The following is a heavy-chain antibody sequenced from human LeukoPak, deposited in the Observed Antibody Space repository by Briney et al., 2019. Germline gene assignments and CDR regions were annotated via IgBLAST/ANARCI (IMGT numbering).Heavy chain of an antibody. V-gene: IGHV4-34*01. D-gene: IGHD3-22*01. Sequence: SETLSLTCAVYGGSFSGYYWSWIRQPPGKGLEWIGEINHSGSTNYNPSLKSRVTISVDTSKNQFSLKLSSVTAADTAVYYCAREGTYYDSSGSQVGNYYFDYWGQGTLVTVSS. CDR2: INHSGST. J-gene: IGHJ4*02. CDR1: GGSFSGYY. CDR3: AREGTYYDSSGSQVGNYYFDY.